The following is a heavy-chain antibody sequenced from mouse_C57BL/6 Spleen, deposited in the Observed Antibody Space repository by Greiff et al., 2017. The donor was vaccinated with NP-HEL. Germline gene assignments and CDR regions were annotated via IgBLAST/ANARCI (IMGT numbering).Heavy chain of an antibody. CDR1: GYTFTSYW. CDR2: IHPNSGST. Sequence: VQLQQPGAELVKPGASVKLSCKASGYTFTSYWMHWVKQRLGQGLEWIGMIHPNSGSTNYNEKFKSKATLTVDKSSSTAYMQLSSLTSEDSAVYYCARAITTVVASDYWGQGTTLTVSS. CDR3: ARAITTVVASDY. D-gene: IGHD1-1*01. V-gene: IGHV1-64*01. J-gene: IGHJ2*01.